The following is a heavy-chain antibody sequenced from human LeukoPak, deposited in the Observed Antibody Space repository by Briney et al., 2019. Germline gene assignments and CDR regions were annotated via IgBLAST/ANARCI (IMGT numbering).Heavy chain of an antibody. CDR2: IKEDGSEK. J-gene: IGHJ4*02. D-gene: IGHD3-22*01. Sequence: PGGSLRLSCAASGFTFTIYWMSWVRQAPGKGLEWVANIKEDGSEKYYVDSVKGRFTISRDSAKNSLYLQMNSLRAEDTAVYYCARATYYYDSSGPAAYWGQGTLVTVSS. V-gene: IGHV3-7*01. CDR3: ARATYYYDSSGPAAY. CDR1: GFTFTIYW.